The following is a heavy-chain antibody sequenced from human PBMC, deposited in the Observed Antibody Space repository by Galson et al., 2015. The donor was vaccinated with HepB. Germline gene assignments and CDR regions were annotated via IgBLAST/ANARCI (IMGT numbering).Heavy chain of an antibody. CDR1: GYTFTSYA. J-gene: IGHJ4*02. V-gene: IGHV1-3*01. CDR3: ARDSDHFDY. Sequence: SVKVSCKASGYTFTSYATHWVRQAPGQRLEWMGWINAGNGNTEYSQKFQDRVTIMRDTSANTAYMELDSLTSEDTAVYYCARDSDHFDYWGQGTLVTVSS. CDR2: INAGNGNT. D-gene: IGHD2-21*02.